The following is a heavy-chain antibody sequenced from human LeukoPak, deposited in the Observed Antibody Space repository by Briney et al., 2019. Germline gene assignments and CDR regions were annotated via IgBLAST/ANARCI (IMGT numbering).Heavy chain of an antibody. V-gene: IGHV3-33*06. CDR3: AKDRRYSGSYPVY. CDR1: GFTFSSYG. D-gene: IGHD1-26*01. CDR2: IWYDGSNK. Sequence: GGSLRLSCAASGFTFSSYGMHWVRQAPGKGLEWVAVIWYDGSNKYYADSVKGRFTISRDNSKNTLYLQMNSLRAEDTAVYYCAKDRRYSGSYPVYWGQGTLVTVSS. J-gene: IGHJ4*02.